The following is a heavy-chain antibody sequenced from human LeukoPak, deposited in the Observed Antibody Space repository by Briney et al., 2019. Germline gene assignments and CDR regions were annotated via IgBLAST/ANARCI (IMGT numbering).Heavy chain of an antibody. Sequence: GRSLRLSCAASGFTFSSYTIHWVRQAPGKGLEWVTIISYDGSNKYYADSVKGRFTISRDNSKNTLYLQMNSLRAEDTAVYYCARDSGIVPADYWGQGTLVTVSS. CDR2: ISYDGSNK. V-gene: IGHV3-30-3*01. CDR3: ARDSGIVPADY. J-gene: IGHJ4*02. D-gene: IGHD2-2*01. CDR1: GFTFSSYT.